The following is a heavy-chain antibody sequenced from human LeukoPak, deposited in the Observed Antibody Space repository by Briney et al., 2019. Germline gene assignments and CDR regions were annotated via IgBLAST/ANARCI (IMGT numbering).Heavy chain of an antibody. D-gene: IGHD3-10*01. V-gene: IGHV3-21*01. Sequence: GGSLRLSCVASRFTFNTAWLGWVRQAPGKELEWVSSISSTSTYIYYADSVRGRFTISRDNAKNSLYLQMNSLRAEDTAVYYCARGSYDSGSYDYWGQGTLVTVSS. J-gene: IGHJ4*02. CDR1: RFTFNTAW. CDR3: ARGSYDSGSYDY. CDR2: ISSTSTYI.